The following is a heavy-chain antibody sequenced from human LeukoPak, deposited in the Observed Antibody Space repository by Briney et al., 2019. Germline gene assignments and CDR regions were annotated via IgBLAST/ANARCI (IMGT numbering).Heavy chain of an antibody. D-gene: IGHD1-20*01. CDR1: GYTSTGYY. V-gene: IGHV1-2*02. J-gene: IGHJ4*02. CDR3: ARENYNWDPFDY. CDR2: INPNTAGT. Sequence: ASVKVSCKASGYTSTGYYMHWVRQAPGQGLEWMGWINPNTAGTNYAQKFQGRVTMTWDTSISTAYMDLSSLRSDDTAVYYCARENYNWDPFDYWGQGTLVTVPS.